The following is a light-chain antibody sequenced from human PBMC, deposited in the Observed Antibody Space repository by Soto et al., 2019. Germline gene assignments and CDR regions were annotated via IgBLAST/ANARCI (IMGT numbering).Light chain of an antibody. CDR3: MQGTHWPVT. J-gene: IGKJ5*01. Sequence: DVVMTQSPLSLPVTLGQPASISCRSNQSLVHSDGIAYFSWFQQRPGRSPRRLIYKVSNRDSGVPARFSGSGSRTDFALKISRVEAEDVGVYYCMQGTHWPVTFGQGTRLDIK. V-gene: IGKV2-30*02. CDR2: KVS. CDR1: QSLVHSDGIAY.